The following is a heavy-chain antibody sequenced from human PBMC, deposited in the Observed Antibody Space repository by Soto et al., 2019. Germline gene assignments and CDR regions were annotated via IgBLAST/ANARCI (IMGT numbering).Heavy chain of an antibody. V-gene: IGHV4-4*02. CDR1: GGSFSSNNW. D-gene: IGHD1-26*01. CDR3: ARESRGFSATYDERWFDP. J-gene: IGHJ5*02. CDR2: ISHSGST. Sequence: QVQLQESGPGLVKPSGTLSLTCAVSGGSFSSNNWWNWVRLPPGNGLEWIGEISHSGSTNYNPSRKSRVAISVGTSKNQFSLKLSSVTAADTAVYYCARESRGFSATYDERWFDPWGQGTLVTISS.